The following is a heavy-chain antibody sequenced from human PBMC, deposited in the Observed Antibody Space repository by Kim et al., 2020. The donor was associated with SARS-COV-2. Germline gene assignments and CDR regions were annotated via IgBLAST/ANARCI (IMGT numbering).Heavy chain of an antibody. Sequence: AGSVKGRVTISRDNAKNSLYLQMNSLRAEDTAVYYCARCGDYRNYYGMDVWGQGTTVSVSS. J-gene: IGHJ6*02. D-gene: IGHD4-17*01. CDR3: ARCGDYRNYYGMDV. V-gene: IGHV3-21*04.